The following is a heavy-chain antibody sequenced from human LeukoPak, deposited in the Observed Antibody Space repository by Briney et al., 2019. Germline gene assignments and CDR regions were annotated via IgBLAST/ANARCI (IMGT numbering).Heavy chain of an antibody. D-gene: IGHD6-13*01. CDR3: ARVGIPTLYGMDV. CDR2: ISSSSSYI. J-gene: IGHJ6*02. Sequence: GGSLRLSCAASGFTFSSYSMNWVRQAPGKGLEWVLSISSSSSYIYYADSVKGRFTISRDNAKNSLYLQMNSLRAEDTAVYYCARVGIPTLYGMDVWGQGTTVTVSS. CDR1: GFTFSSYS. V-gene: IGHV3-21*01.